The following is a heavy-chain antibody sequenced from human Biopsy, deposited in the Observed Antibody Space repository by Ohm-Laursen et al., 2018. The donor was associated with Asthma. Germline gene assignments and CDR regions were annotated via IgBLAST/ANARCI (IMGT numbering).Heavy chain of an antibody. D-gene: IGHD3-10*01. J-gene: IGHJ6*02. CDR3: ARAPQPQNYGSGNVQYGLDV. CDR2: INPNSGNT. V-gene: IGHV1-2*06. Sequence: SVKVSCKASGYTFNAYYIHWVRQAPGQEFEWMGRINPNSGNTHYAHKFQGRVTMTRDTSISTVYMELTSLRSDDTAVYYCARAPQPQNYGSGNVQYGLDVWGQGTTVTVSS. CDR1: GYTFNAYY.